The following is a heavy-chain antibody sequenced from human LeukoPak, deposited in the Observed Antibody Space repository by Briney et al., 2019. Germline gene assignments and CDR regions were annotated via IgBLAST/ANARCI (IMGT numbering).Heavy chain of an antibody. J-gene: IGHJ4*02. D-gene: IGHD2-21*01. Sequence: GGSLRLSCAASGFTFSSYGMHWVRQAPGKGLEWVAFIRYDGSNKYYADSVKGRFTISRDNSKNTLYLQMNSLRAEDTAVYYCAKVGGAYCGGDCYSSDLDYWGQGTLVTVSS. V-gene: IGHV3-30*02. CDR1: GFTFSSYG. CDR3: AKVGGAYCGGDCYSSDLDY. CDR2: IRYDGSNK.